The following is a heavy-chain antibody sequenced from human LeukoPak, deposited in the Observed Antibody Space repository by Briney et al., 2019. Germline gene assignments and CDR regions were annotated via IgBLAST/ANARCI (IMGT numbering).Heavy chain of an antibody. D-gene: IGHD1-26*01. Sequence: GGSLRLSCAASGFTFNHAWMTWVRQAPGKGLEWVGRIKSKTDRGTTDYAAPVKGRFTISRDDSRNTMCLQMNSLKTEDTAVYYCTKVSGTYSLEYWGQGTLVTVSS. CDR1: GFTFNHAW. CDR2: IKSKTDRGTT. V-gene: IGHV3-15*01. CDR3: TKVSGTYSLEY. J-gene: IGHJ4*02.